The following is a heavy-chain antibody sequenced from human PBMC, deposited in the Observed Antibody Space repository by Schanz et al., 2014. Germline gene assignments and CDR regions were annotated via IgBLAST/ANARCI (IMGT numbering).Heavy chain of an antibody. CDR3: AKIERNED. J-gene: IGHJ4*02. CDR2: VHPGGST. D-gene: IGHD1-1*01. CDR1: GITFSSHS. Sequence: EVHLVESGGGLVQPGGSLRLSCAASGITFSSHSFNWVRQAPGKGLEWVSFVHPGGSTYYPDSVKGRFTISRDSSKNTLYLQMNSLRPEDTAVYFCAKIERNEDWGQGTLVTVSS. V-gene: IGHV3-66*01.